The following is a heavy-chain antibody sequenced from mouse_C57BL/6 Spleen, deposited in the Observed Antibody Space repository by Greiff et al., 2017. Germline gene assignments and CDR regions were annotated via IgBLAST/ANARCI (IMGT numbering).Heavy chain of an antibody. Sequence: EVMLVESGGRLVKPGGSLKLSCAASGFTFSDYGMHWVRQAPEKGLEWVAYISSGSSTLYYADPVRGRFTISRDNAKNTLFLQMTSLRSEDTAMYYCARPPDWDKPWFAYWGQGTLVTVSA. V-gene: IGHV5-17*01. J-gene: IGHJ3*01. D-gene: IGHD4-1*01. CDR2: ISSGSSTL. CDR1: GFTFSDYG. CDR3: ARPPDWDKPWFAY.